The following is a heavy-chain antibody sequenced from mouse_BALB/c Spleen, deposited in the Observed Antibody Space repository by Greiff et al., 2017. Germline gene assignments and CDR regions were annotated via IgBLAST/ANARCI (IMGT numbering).Heavy chain of an antibody. J-gene: IGHJ1*01. D-gene: IGHD2-2*01. Sequence: VQLKESGPELVKPGASVKISCKASGYSFTGYFMNWVMQSHGKSLEWIGRINPYNGDTFYNQKFKGKATLTVDKSSSTAHMELRSLASEDSAVYYCARRGYDVGYWYFDVWGAGTTVTVSS. CDR1: GYSFTGYF. CDR3: ARRGYDVGYWYFDV. V-gene: IGHV1-20*02. CDR2: INPYNGDT.